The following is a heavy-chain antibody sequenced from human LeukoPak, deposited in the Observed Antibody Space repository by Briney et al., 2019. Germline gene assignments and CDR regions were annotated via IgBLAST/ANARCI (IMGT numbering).Heavy chain of an antibody. CDR3: AREAATRTSNWFDP. CDR1: GGSISSYY. V-gene: IGHV4-59*12. Sequence: PSETLSLTCTVSGGSISSYYWSWIRQPPGKGLEWIGYIYYSGSTNYNPSLKSRVTISVDRSKNQFSLKLSSVTAADTAVYYCAREAATRTSNWFDPWGQGTLVTVSS. D-gene: IGHD2-15*01. CDR2: IYYSGST. J-gene: IGHJ5*02.